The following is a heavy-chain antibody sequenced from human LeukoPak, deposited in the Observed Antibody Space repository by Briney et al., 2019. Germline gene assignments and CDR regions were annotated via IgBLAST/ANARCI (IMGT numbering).Heavy chain of an antibody. CDR2: IYPGDSDT. D-gene: IGHD3-10*01. CDR1: GYSFTSYW. J-gene: IGHJ3*02. V-gene: IGHV5-51*01. Sequence: GESLNISCKGSGYSFTSYWIGWVRQMPGKGLEWMGIIYPGDSDTRYSPSFQGQVTISADKSIAAAYLQWSSLKASDTAMYYCARPPHYSGTSDAFDIWGQGTMVTVSS. CDR3: ARPPHYSGTSDAFDI.